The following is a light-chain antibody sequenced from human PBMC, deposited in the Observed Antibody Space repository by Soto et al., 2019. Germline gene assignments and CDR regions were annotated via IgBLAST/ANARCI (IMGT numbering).Light chain of an antibody. Sequence: QSALTQPASVSGSPGQSITISCTGTSRDVADYNYVSWYQQHPGKAPKLMIYEVSNRPSGVSNRFSGSKSGNTASLTISGLQAEDEADYYCSLFTSDSTYVFGTGTKLTVL. CDR2: EVS. CDR1: SRDVADYNY. J-gene: IGLJ1*01. V-gene: IGLV2-14*01. CDR3: SLFTSDSTYV.